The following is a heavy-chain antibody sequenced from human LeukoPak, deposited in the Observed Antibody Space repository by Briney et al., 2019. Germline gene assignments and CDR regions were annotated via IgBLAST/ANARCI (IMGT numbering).Heavy chain of an antibody. CDR3: AREGVRGRDFDY. V-gene: IGHV1-2*04. D-gene: IGHD3-10*01. Sequence: ASVKVSCKASGGTFSSYAISWVRQAPGQGLEWMGWINPNSGGTNYAQKFQGWVTMTRDTSISTAYMELSRLRSDDTAVYYCAREGVRGRDFDYWGQGTLVTVSS. J-gene: IGHJ4*02. CDR2: INPNSGGT. CDR1: GGTFSSYA.